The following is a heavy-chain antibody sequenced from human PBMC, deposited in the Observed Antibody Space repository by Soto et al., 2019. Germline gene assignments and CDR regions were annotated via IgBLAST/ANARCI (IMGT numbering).Heavy chain of an antibody. V-gene: IGHV3-48*03. D-gene: IGHD1-7*01. J-gene: IGHJ4*02. Sequence: GGSLRLSCAASGFTFSSYEMNWVRQAPGKGLEWVSYISSSGSTIYYADSVKGRFTISRDNAKNSLYLQMNSLRAEDTAVYYCARVTYEYRLELPFDYWGQGTMATVYS. CDR2: ISSSGSTI. CDR1: GFTFSSYE. CDR3: ARVTYEYRLELPFDY.